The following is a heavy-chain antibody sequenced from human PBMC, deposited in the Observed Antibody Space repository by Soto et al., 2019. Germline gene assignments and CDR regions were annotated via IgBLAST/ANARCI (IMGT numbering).Heavy chain of an antibody. CDR1: GFTFSSYG. J-gene: IGHJ4*02. Sequence: QVQLVESGGGVVQPGRSLRLSCAASGFTFSSYGMHWVRQAPGKGLEWVAVISYDGSNKYYADSVKGRFTISRDNSKNTLYLQMNSLRAEDTAVYYCAKYSGWYGALSEWGQGTLVTVSS. CDR2: ISYDGSNK. CDR3: AKYSGWYGALSE. V-gene: IGHV3-30*18. D-gene: IGHD6-13*01.